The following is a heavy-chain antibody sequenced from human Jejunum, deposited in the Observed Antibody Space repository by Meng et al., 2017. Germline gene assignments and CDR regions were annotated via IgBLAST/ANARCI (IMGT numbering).Heavy chain of an antibody. V-gene: IGHV4-61*01. Sequence: VQLQPPGPGLVRPSETLSLTCTVSGVSVNSGFYYWNWVRQPPGKGLEFIGSFHHSGSAHYNASLEGRVTMSLDTSKNQFSLRLTSVTAADSALYYCTGGPDSAKSGYWGQGTLVTVSS. D-gene: IGHD1-14*01. J-gene: IGHJ4*02. CDR1: GVSVNSGFYY. CDR2: FHHSGSA. CDR3: TGGPDSAKSGY.